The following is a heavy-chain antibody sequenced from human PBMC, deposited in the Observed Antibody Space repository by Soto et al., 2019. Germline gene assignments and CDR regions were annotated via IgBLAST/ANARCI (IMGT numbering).Heavy chain of an antibody. J-gene: IGHJ4*02. D-gene: IGHD5-12*01. Sequence: QVPLVQSGAEVKKPGASVKVSCKASGYTFTSHGITWVRQAPGQGLEWMGWISPDNGNTDYAQKVQARVTMTTDTSTSTAYMELRSLRSDDTAVYYCARDKLEMATIFDSWGQGALVTVSS. CDR3: ARDKLEMATIFDS. CDR1: GYTFTSHG. V-gene: IGHV1-18*01. CDR2: ISPDNGNT.